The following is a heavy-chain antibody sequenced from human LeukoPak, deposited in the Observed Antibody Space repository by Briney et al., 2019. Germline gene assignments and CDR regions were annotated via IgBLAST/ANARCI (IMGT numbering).Heavy chain of an antibody. CDR1: GGSISSYY. D-gene: IGHD3-10*01. V-gene: IGHV4-4*07. Sequence: SETLSLTCTVPGGSISSYYWSWIRQPAGKGLEWIGRIYTSGSTNYNPSLKSRVTMSVDTSKNQFSLKLSSVTAADTAVYYCARDYYGSGNSNWFDPWGQGTLVTVSS. J-gene: IGHJ5*02. CDR2: IYTSGST. CDR3: ARDYYGSGNSNWFDP.